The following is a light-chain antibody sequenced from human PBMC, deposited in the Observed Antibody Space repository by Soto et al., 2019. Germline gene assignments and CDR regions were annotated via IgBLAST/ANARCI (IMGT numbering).Light chain of an antibody. V-gene: IGLV1-40*01. CDR3: QSFDTSLSGFVV. CDR2: DNN. J-gene: IGLJ2*01. CDR1: SSNIGAGYD. Sequence: QSVLTQPPSMSGAPGQRVTISCTGSSSNIGAGYDVHWYQQHPGTAPKLLIFDNNNRPSGVPDRFSGSKSDTSASLAITGLQAEDEADYYCQSFDTSLSGFVVFGGGTKSPS.